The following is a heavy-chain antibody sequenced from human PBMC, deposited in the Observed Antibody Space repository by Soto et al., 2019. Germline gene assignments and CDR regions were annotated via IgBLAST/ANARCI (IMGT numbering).Heavy chain of an antibody. CDR1: GGSISSYY. J-gene: IGHJ3*02. V-gene: IGHV4-59*01. D-gene: IGHD3-22*01. CDR3: ARVDSSGYYYVDTSWAFDI. CDR2: IYYSGST. Sequence: PSETLSLTCTVSGGSISSYYWSWIRQPPGKGLEWIGYIYYSGSTNYNPSLKSRVTISVDTSKNQFSLKLSSVTAADTAVYYCARVDSSGYYYVDTSWAFDIWGQGTMVTVSS.